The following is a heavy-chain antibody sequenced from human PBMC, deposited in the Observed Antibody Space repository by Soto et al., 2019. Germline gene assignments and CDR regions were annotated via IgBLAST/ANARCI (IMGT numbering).Heavy chain of an antibody. D-gene: IGHD3-3*01. J-gene: IGHJ4*02. V-gene: IGHV1-18*01. CDR2: ISAYNGNT. CDR3: ARDSGRYYDLWSGYSYFDY. CDR1: GYTFTSYG. Sequence: QVQLVQSGAEVKKPGASVKVSCKASGYTFTSYGISWVRQAPGQGLEWMGWISAYNGNTNYAQKLQGRVTITTDTATSTPDMELRSLRSDDTAVYYCARDSGRYYDLWSGYSYFDYWGQGTLGTVSS.